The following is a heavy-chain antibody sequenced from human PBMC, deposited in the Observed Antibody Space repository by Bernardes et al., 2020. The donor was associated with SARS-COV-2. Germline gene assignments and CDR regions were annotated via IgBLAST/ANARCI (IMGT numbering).Heavy chain of an antibody. CDR1: GFTISYYG. Sequence: GSLRLSCAASGFTISYYGMHWVRQAPGKGLEWVAVIWSDGSKKYYADSVRGRFTISRDNSKNTLYLQMNTLRADDTAVYFCARDASYCGGDCYSFPGFDYWGQGPLVTVSS. V-gene: IGHV3-33*01. CDR3: ARDASYCGGDCYSFPGFDY. D-gene: IGHD2-21*02. J-gene: IGHJ4*02. CDR2: IWSDGSKK.